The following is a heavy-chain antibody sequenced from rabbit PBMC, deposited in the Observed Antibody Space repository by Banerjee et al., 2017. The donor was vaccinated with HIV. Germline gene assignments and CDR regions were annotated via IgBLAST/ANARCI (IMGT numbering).Heavy chain of an antibody. CDR3: ARDLAGVIGWNFGL. J-gene: IGHJ4*01. V-gene: IGHV1S40*01. CDR2: IYTGDGNT. CDR1: GFTLSNYW. Sequence: QSLEESGGDLVKPGASLTLTCKASGFTLSNYWICWVRQAPGKGLEWIACIYTGDGNTHYASWAKGRFTIAKTSSTTVTLQMTSLTAADTATYFCARDLAGVIGWNFGLWGQGTLVTVS. D-gene: IGHD4-1*01.